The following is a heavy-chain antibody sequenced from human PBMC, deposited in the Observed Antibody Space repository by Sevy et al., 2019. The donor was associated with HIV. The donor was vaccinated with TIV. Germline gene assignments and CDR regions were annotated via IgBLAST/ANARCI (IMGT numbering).Heavy chain of an antibody. CDR1: GYTFTSYG. CDR3: ARVFAYCSGGSCYGMDV. D-gene: IGHD2-15*01. V-gene: IGHV1-18*01. CDR2: ISAYNGNT. J-gene: IGHJ6*02. Sequence: ASVTVSCKASGYTFTSYGISWVRQAPGQGLEWMGWISAYNGNTNYAQKLQGRVTMTTDTSTSTAYMELRSLRSDDTAVYYCARVFAYCSGGSCYGMDVWGQGTTVTVSS.